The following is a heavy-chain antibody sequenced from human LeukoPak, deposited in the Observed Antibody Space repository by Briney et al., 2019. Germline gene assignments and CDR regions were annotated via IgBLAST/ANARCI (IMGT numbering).Heavy chain of an antibody. CDR1: GGTFNYYT. CDR3: AIMGGSTTRAVDY. D-gene: IGHD2-8*01. V-gene: IGHV1-69*02. J-gene: IGHJ4*02. CDR2: IVPMFGIP. Sequence: SVKVSCKASGGTFNYYTINWVRQAPGQGLEWMGRIVPMFGIPDYAQKFQGRVTLTADKSTSTAYMELSSLRSGDTAMYYCAIMGGSTTRAVDYWAQGTLVTVSS.